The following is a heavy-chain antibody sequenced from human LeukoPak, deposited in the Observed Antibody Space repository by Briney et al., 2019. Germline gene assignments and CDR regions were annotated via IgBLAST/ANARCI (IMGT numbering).Heavy chain of an antibody. D-gene: IGHD2-21*01. CDR1: GFTVSTNY. CDR3: AGVSYGRWLDP. CDR2: ISTGGST. Sequence: SGGSLRLSCTASGFTVSTNYMSWVRQAPGKGLEWVSIISTGGSTYYADSVRGRFTISRDNSKNTLYLQMNSLRAEDTAVYYCAGVSYGRWLDPWGQGTLVDVSS. V-gene: IGHV3-53*01. J-gene: IGHJ5*02.